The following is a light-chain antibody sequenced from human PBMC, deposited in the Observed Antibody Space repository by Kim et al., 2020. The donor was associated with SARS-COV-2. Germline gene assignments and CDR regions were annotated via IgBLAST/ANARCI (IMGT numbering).Light chain of an antibody. CDR1: QDISDH. Sequence: DVQMTQSPSSLSASVGDRVTISCQASQDISDHLNWYQHKPGKAPKLLIYDASHLETGVSSRFSGSASGTSFTFTINSLQPEDVSTYYCHQYHSVPLTFGGGTKLEIK. CDR3: HQYHSVPLT. CDR2: DAS. J-gene: IGKJ4*01. V-gene: IGKV1-33*01.